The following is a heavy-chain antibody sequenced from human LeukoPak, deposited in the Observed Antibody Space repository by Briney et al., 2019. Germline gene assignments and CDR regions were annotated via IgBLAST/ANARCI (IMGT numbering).Heavy chain of an antibody. CDR1: GFTFSSYW. D-gene: IGHD3-22*01. J-gene: IGHJ4*02. CDR3: ARSYYDGSGYYPICYFVY. V-gene: IGHV3-7*01. CDR2: IKQDGSEK. Sequence: GGSLRLSCAASGFTFSSYWMSWVRQAPGKGLEWVANIKQDGSEKYYVDSVKGRFTISRDNAKNSLYLQMNSLRDEDTAVYYCARSYYDGSGYYPICYFVYWGQGTLVTVSS.